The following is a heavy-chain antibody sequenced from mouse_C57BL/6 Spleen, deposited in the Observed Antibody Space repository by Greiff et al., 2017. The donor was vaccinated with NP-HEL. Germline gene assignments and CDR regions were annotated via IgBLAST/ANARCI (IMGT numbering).Heavy chain of an antibody. V-gene: IGHV1-82*01. CDR3: TRPDGYYFDY. CDR2: IYPGDGDT. D-gene: IGHD2-3*01. CDR1: GYAFSRSW. Sequence: VQLQQSGPELVKPGASVKISCKASGYAFSRSWMNWVKQRPGKGLEWIGRIYPGDGDTNYNGKFKGKATLTADKSSSTAYMQLSSLTSENSAVYFCTRPDGYYFDYWGQGTTLTVSS. J-gene: IGHJ2*01.